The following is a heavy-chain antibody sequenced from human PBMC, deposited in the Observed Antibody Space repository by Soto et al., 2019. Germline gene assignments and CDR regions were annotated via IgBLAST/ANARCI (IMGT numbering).Heavy chain of an antibody. V-gene: IGHV3-30*18. D-gene: IGHD3-3*01. CDR3: AKVGALTHYFYGLEV. CDR1: GSTFSYYG. Sequence: QEQLVESGGGVVQPGRSLRLSCADPGSTFSYYGMHGVRQAPGKGLEWVAFISYDGSKKYYADSVKGRLTISRDNSKSTLFLQMNSMIAEDTAVFYCAKVGALTHYFYGLEVWDHGTTVTVSS. J-gene: IGHJ6*01. CDR2: ISYDGSKK.